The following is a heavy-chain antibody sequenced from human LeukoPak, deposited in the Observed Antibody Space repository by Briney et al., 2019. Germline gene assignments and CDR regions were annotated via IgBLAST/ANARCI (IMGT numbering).Heavy chain of an antibody. D-gene: IGHD3-22*01. CDR1: GFTFSSYA. J-gene: IGHJ4*02. Sequence: GGSLRLSCAASGFTFSSYAKSWVRQAPGKGLEWVSGISGSGGSTYYAVSVKGRFTISRDNSKNTLYLQMNSLRAEDTAVYYCAKAREGYYYDSSGYYGYFDYWGQGTLVTVSS. V-gene: IGHV3-23*01. CDR3: AKAREGYYYDSSGYYGYFDY. CDR2: ISGSGGST.